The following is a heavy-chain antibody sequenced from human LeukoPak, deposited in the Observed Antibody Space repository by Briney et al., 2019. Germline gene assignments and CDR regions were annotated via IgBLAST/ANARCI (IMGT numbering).Heavy chain of an antibody. CDR3: ARAIGYCSGGSCYFDY. CDR1: GGSFSGYY. D-gene: IGHD2-15*01. V-gene: IGHV4-34*01. Sequence: PSETLSLTCAVYGGSFSGYYWSWIRQPPGKGLEWIGEINHSGSTNYNPSLKSRVTISVDTSKNQFSLKLSSVTAADTAVYYCARAIGYCSGGSCYFDYWGQGTLVTVSS. CDR2: INHSGST. J-gene: IGHJ4*02.